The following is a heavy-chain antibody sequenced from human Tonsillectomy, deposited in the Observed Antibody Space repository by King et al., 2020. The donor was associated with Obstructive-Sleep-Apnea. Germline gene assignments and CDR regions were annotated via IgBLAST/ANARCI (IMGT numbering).Heavy chain of an antibody. V-gene: IGHV3-21*01. Sequence: VQLVESGGGLVKPGGSLRLSCAASGFTFSSYSMNWVRQAPGKGLEWVSSISSSSSYIYYADSVKGRFTISRDNAKNSLYLQMNSLRAEDTAVYFCARDESRFVEWLFKDWYFDLWGRGTLVTVSS. CDR3: ARDESRFVEWLFKDWYFDL. D-gene: IGHD3-3*01. CDR2: ISSSSSYI. CDR1: GFTFSSYS. J-gene: IGHJ2*01.